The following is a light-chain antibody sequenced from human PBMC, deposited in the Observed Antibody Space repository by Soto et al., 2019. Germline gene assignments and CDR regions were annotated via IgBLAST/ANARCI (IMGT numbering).Light chain of an antibody. CDR2: GAS. J-gene: IGKJ1*01. V-gene: IGKV1-39*01. CDR3: LQSYTTPRT. CDR1: QGIVRS. Sequence: IQLTQSPSSLSASVGDRVTITCRASQGIVRSLNWYQQRPGEAPKLLVYGASNLHTAVPPRFSGSGSGTDYTLTISGLQPEDLGTYYCLQSYTTPRTFGQGTTVEIK.